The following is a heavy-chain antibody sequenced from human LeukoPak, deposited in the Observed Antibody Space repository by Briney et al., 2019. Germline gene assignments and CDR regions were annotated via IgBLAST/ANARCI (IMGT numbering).Heavy chain of an antibody. CDR2: IIPIFGTA. V-gene: IGHV1-69*01. D-gene: IGHD5-12*01. CDR3: ARALPGYSGYDPLDY. Sequence: GASVKVSCKASGGTFSSYAISWVRQAPGQGLEWVGGIIPIFGTANYAQKFQGRVTITADESTSTACMELSSLRSEDTAVYYCARALPGYSGYDPLDYWGQGTLVTVSS. CDR1: GGTFSSYA. J-gene: IGHJ4*02.